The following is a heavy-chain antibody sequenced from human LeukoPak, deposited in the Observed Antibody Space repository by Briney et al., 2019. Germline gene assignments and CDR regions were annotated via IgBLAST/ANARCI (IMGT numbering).Heavy chain of an antibody. CDR3: AKVLRYDYVWGSYSD. D-gene: IGHD3-16*01. Sequence: GGSPRLSFAASGFTFDDYAMHWVRQAPGKGLEWVSGISWNSGSIGYADSVKGRFTISRDNAKNSLYLQMNSLRAEDTALYYCAKVLRYDYVWGSYSDWGQGTLVTVSS. CDR2: ISWNSGSI. CDR1: GFTFDDYA. J-gene: IGHJ4*02. V-gene: IGHV3-9*01.